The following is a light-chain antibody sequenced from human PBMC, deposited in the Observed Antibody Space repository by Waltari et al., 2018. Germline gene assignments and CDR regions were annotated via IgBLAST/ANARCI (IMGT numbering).Light chain of an antibody. CDR2: SNN. V-gene: IGLV1-44*01. J-gene: IGLJ2*01. Sequence: QSVLTQPPAASATPGQRVTISCSVSSSNIARNHVNWYQPLPGPAPKLLIYSNNQRPSGVPDRFSGSKSGTSASLAISGLQSEDEATYYCAAWDDSLNGLIFGGGTKLTVL. CDR3: AAWDDSLNGLI. CDR1: SSNIARNH.